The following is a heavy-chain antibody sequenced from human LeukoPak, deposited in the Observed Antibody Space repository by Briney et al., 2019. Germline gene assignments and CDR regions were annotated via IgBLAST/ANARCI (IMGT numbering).Heavy chain of an antibody. J-gene: IGHJ4*02. CDR1: GFTFSSYS. CDR2: ISSSSSYI. Sequence: GGSLRLSCAASGFTFSSYSMNWVRQAPGKGLEWVSSISSSSSYIYYADSVKGRFTISRDNAKNSLYLQMNSLRAEDTAVYYCARLPIPRGRFHSSGYYATDYWGQGTLVTVSS. CDR3: ARLPIPRGRFHSSGYYATDY. D-gene: IGHD3-22*01. V-gene: IGHV3-21*01.